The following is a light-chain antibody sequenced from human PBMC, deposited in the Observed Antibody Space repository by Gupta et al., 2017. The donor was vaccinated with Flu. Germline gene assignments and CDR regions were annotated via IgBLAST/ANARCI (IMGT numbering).Light chain of an antibody. V-gene: IGKV4-1*01. CDR1: QSVLYSSINKNY. CDR2: WAS. CDR3: QQDDSTPWT. J-gene: IGKJ1*01. Sequence: DIVMTQSPDSLAVSLGERATINCKSSQSVLYSSINKNYLAWYQQKPGQPPKLLIYWASTRESGVPDRFSGRGSGTDFTLTISSLQAEDVAVYYCQQDDSTPWTFGQGTKVEVK.